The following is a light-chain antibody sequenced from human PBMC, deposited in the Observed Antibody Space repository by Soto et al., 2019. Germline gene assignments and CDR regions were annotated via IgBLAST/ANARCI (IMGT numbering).Light chain of an antibody. J-gene: IGKJ3*01. CDR3: QQYFSAPFT. V-gene: IGKV4-1*01. Sequence: DIVMTQSPDSLAVSLGERATINCKSSQSVLYSSINKNYLAWYQQKPGQPPRLLIYWASGRESGVPDRFRGSGSGTDFTLTISSLQAEDVAVYYCQQYFSAPFTFGPGTKVDIK. CDR2: WAS. CDR1: QSVLYSSINKNY.